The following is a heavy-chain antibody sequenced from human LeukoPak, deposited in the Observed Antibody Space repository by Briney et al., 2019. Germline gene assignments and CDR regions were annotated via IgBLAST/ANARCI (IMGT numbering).Heavy chain of an antibody. CDR1: DGSISSYY. D-gene: IGHD3-3*01. Sequence: SETLSLTCTVFDGSISSYYWSWIRQPPGKGLEWIGYIHHSGSTNYNPPLKNRVSMSIDTSKNQVSLKLSSVIAADTAVYYCARHGSGGLFDYWGQGTLVTVSS. V-gene: IGHV4-59*08. CDR3: ARHGSGGLFDY. CDR2: IHHSGST. J-gene: IGHJ4*02.